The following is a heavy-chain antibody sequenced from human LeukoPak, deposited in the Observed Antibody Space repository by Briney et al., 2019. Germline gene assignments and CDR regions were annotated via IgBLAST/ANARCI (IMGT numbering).Heavy chain of an antibody. V-gene: IGHV3-7*01. CDR3: ARDQRGYSYVDY. Sequence: GGSLRLSCAASGFTFSSFWMSWVRQSPGKGLEWVANIKQDGSEKYYVDSVKGRFTISRDNAKNSLYLQMNSLRAEDTAVYYCARDQRGYSYVDYWGQGTLVTVSS. D-gene: IGHD5-18*01. CDR2: IKQDGSEK. J-gene: IGHJ4*02. CDR1: GFTFSSFW.